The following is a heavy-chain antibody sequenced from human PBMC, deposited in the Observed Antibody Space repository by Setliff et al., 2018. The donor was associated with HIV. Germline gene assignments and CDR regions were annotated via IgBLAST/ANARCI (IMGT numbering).Heavy chain of an antibody. CDR2: IAYDGSNK. V-gene: IGHV3-30*04. Sequence: PGGSLRLSCTASGFTFSNYAMHWLRQAPGKGLEWVAVIAYDGSNKHHADSVKGRFTISRDNSKNTLYLQMNSLRAEDTAVYYCAREPSGSGNYFYFDCWGQGTLVTVSS. J-gene: IGHJ4*02. CDR1: GFTFSNYA. CDR3: AREPSGSGNYFYFDC. D-gene: IGHD1-26*01.